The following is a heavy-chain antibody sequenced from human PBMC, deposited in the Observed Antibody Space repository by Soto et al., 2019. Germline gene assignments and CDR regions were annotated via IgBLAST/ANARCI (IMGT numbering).Heavy chain of an antibody. D-gene: IGHD1-7*01. V-gene: IGHV3-66*01. CDR2: IYSGGNT. Sequence: DVQVVESGGGLVLPGGSLRLSCAASGFTVSTSRMSWFRQAPGKGLEWVSVIYSGGNTYYADSVKGRFTICRDNSQNTLYIQMNSLSAEDTAVYYCARERRGDGNAELWGQGTLVTVSS. CDR1: GFTVSTSR. CDR3: ARERRGDGNAEL. J-gene: IGHJ4*02.